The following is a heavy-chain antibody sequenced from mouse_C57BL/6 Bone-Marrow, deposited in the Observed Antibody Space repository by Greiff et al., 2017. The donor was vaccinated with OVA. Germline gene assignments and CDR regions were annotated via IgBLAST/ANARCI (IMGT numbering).Heavy chain of an antibody. CDR2: IHPSDSDT. CDR1: GYTFTSYW. D-gene: IGHD1-1*01. V-gene: IGHV1-74*01. Sequence: QVQLQQPGAELVKPGASVKVSCKASGYTFTSYWMHWVKQRPGQGLEWIGRIHPSDSDTNYNQKFKGKATLTVDKSSSTAYMQLSILTSEDSAVYYCAIFCYGSSYDYWGQGTTLTVSS. J-gene: IGHJ2*01. CDR3: AIFCYGSSYDY.